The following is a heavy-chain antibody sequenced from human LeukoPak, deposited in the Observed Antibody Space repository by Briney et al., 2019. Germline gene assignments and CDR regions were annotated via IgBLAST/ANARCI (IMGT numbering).Heavy chain of an antibody. CDR3: ARDTAQGVVRGVILVGFDP. CDR2: INAGNGNT. V-gene: IGHV1-3*01. Sequence: ASVKVSCKASGYTFTSYAMHWVRQAPGQRLEWMGWINAGNGNTKYSQKFQGRVTITRDTSASTAYMELSSLRSEDTAVYYCARDTAQGVVRGVILVGFDPWGQGTLVTVSS. J-gene: IGHJ5*02. CDR1: GYTFTSYA. D-gene: IGHD3-10*01.